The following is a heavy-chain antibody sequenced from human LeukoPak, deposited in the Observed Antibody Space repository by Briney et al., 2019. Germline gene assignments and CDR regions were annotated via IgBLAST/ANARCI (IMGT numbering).Heavy chain of an antibody. CDR1: GGSISSYY. Sequence: SETLSLTCTVSGGSISSYYWSWIRQPPGKGLEWIGYIYYSGSTNYNPSLKSRVTISVDTSKNQFSLKLSSVTAADTAVYYCATDRWAVGATDYWGQGTLVTVSS. CDR3: ATDRWAVGATDY. J-gene: IGHJ4*02. V-gene: IGHV4-59*01. D-gene: IGHD1-26*01. CDR2: IYYSGST.